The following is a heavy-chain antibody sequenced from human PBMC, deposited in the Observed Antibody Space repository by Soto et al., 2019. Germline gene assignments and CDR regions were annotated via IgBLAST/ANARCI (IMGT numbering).Heavy chain of an antibody. V-gene: IGHV4-34*01. CDR2: INHSGST. D-gene: IGHD3-16*02. Sequence: SETLSLTCAVYGGSFSGYYWSWIRQPPGKGLEWIGEINHSGSTNYNPSLKSRVTISVDTSKNQFSLKLNSVTAADTAVYYCARDLSIDRTHMITFGGVIVIGAFDIWGQGTMVTVSS. CDR1: GGSFSGYY. CDR3: ARDLSIDRTHMITFGGVIVIGAFDI. J-gene: IGHJ3*02.